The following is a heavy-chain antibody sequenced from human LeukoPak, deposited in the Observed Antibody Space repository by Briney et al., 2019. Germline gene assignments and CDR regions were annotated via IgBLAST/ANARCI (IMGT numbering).Heavy chain of an antibody. V-gene: IGHV3-48*03. CDR1: GFTFSSYD. CDR2: ISSSGSTI. J-gene: IGHJ3*02. CDR3: ARDRGSGETDAFDI. D-gene: IGHD3-10*01. Sequence: GGSLRLSCAASGFTFSSYDLNWVRQAPGKGLEWVSYISSSGSTIYYADSVKGRFTISRDNAKNSLYLQMNSLRAEDTAVYYCARDRGSGETDAFDIWGQGTMVTVSS.